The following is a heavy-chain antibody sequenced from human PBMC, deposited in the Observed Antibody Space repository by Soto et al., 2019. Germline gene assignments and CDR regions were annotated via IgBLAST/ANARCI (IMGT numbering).Heavy chain of an antibody. CDR2: IWYDGSNK. CDR3: ASEGVRRKAVWRCFEL. V-gene: IGHV3-33*01. CDR1: GFTFSSYG. J-gene: IGHJ2*01. Sequence: QVQLVESGGGVVQPGRSLRLSCAASGFTFSSYGMHWVRQAPGKGLEWVAVIWYDGSNKYYADSVKGRFTISRDNSKNXHDLQMNSLRAGDAAVYDCASEGVRRKAVWRCFELWGRGTLVTVSS. D-gene: IGHD2-21*01.